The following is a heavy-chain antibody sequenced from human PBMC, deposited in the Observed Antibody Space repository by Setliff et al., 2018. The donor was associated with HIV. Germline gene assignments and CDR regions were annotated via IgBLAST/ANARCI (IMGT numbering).Heavy chain of an antibody. V-gene: IGHV4-4*07. CDR2: ISSSGIS. J-gene: IGHJ2*01. Sequence: SETLSLTCTVSGGSMNDYYWSWVRQPAGKTLEWLGRISSSGISTYNFSLRSRVTMSIDTSNNQFSLTLNSVTAADTAVYYCVREVVSAAWYFDHWGRGIQVTVSS. D-gene: IGHD6-25*01. CDR1: GGSMNDYY. CDR3: VREVVSAAWYFDH.